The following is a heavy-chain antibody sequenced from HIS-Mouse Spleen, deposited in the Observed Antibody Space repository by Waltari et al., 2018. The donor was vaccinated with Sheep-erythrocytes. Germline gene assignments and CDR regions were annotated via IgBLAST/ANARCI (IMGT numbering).Heavy chain of an antibody. CDR1: GGSISSSSYY. Sequence: QLQLQESGPGLVKPSETLSLTCTVSGGSISSSSYYWGWIRQPPGKGLEWIGSIYYRGPAYYEPYLKSRAPISVATSKNQFALKRSSVTAADTAVYYCASLTPPSDRDIAAAGTDYWGQGTLVTVSS. V-gene: IGHV4-39*07. D-gene: IGHD6-13*01. CDR2: IYYRGPA. CDR3: ASLTPPSDRDIAAAGTDY. J-gene: IGHJ4*02.